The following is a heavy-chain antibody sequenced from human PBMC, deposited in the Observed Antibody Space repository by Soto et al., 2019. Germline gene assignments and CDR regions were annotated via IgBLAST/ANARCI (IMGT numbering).Heavy chain of an antibody. CDR2: ISSNGGST. J-gene: IGHJ4*02. CDR1: GFTFSNYA. Sequence: EVQLVESGGGLVQPGGSLRLSCAASGFTFSNYAMHWVRQAPGKGLEYVSAISSNGGSTYYANSVKGRFTISRDNSKNTLYLQMSSLRAEDMAVYYCARVPDNPSGSSLLGMDYWGQGTLVTVSS. D-gene: IGHD3-10*01. CDR3: ARVPDNPSGSSLLGMDY. V-gene: IGHV3-64*01.